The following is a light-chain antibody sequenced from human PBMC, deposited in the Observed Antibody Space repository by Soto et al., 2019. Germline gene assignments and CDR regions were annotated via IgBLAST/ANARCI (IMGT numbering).Light chain of an antibody. CDR2: GAS. J-gene: IGKJ2*01. CDR1: QTIDIN. V-gene: IGKV3-15*01. Sequence: EIVMTQSPVTLSVSPGERATLSCRASQTIDINLAWYQQKPGQAPRLLIYGASTRATGIPARFRGSGSGTDFTLAISSLQSEDFAVYYCQQYNDWPQNIFGQGTKLEIK. CDR3: QQYNDWPQNI.